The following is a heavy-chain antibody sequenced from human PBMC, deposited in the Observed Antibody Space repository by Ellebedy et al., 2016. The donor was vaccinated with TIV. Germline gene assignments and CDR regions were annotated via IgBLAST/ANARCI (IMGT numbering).Heavy chain of an antibody. V-gene: IGHV3-49*04. Sequence: GGSLRLSCAASGFTFSSYGMHWVRQAPGKGLEWVGFIRTKAYGGTTEYAASVKGRFTISRDDSKSIAYLQMNSLKTEDTAVYYCTRVRFGRYCVNWGQGTLVTVSS. CDR1: GFTFSSYG. CDR3: TRVRFGRYCVN. J-gene: IGHJ4*02. CDR2: IRTKAYGGTT. D-gene: IGHD3-10*01.